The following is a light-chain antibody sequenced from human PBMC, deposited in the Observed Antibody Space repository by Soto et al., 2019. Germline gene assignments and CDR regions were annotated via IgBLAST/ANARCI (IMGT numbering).Light chain of an antibody. Sequence: QSALTQPASVSGSPGQSITISCTGTSSDVGDYKYVSWYQQHPGKAPKLMIYEVTNRPSGVSNRFSGSKSGDTASLTISGLQAEDEADYYCSSYTSTGTVFGGGTKVTVL. CDR2: EVT. V-gene: IGLV2-14*01. CDR3: SSYTSTGTV. CDR1: SSDVGDYKY. J-gene: IGLJ3*02.